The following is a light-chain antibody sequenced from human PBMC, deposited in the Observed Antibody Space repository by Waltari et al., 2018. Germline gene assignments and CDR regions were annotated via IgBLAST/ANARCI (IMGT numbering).Light chain of an antibody. J-gene: IGLJ3*02. CDR3: QSYDDSLSGAWV. CDR1: SSNLGSGYD. V-gene: IGLV1-40*01. Sequence: QSVLTQPPSLSGAPGQRVTISCTGSSSNLGSGYDVHWYQQLPVTAPKLLIYGNNNRPSGGPDRFSGSRSGTSASLAITGLQAEDEADYYCQSYDDSLSGAWVFGGGTKLTVL. CDR2: GNN.